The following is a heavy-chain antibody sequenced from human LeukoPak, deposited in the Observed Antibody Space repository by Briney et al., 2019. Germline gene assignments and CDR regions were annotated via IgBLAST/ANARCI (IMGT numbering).Heavy chain of an antibody. V-gene: IGHV4-61*02. CDR1: GGSISSGSYY. J-gene: IGHJ4*02. CDR2: IYTSGST. CDR3: AGNEDTAVVLHPTDYFDY. D-gene: IGHD5-18*01. Sequence: SSETLSLTCTVSGGSISSGSYYWSWIRQPAGKGLEWIGRIYTSGSTNYNPSLKSRVTISVDTSKNQSSLKLSSVTAADTAVYYCAGNEDTAVVLHPTDYFDYWGQGTLVTVSS.